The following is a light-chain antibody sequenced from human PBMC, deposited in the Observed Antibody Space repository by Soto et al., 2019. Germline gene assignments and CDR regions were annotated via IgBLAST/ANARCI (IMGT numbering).Light chain of an antibody. V-gene: IGKV3-20*01. CDR1: QSFSSSY. Sequence: EIVLTQSPGTLSLSPGERATLSCRASQSFSSSYLAWYQQKPGQAPRLLIYGASSRATGIPDRFSGSGSGTDFTLTISRLEPADVAVYYCQQYGSSCTFGQGTKVEIK. CDR3: QQYGSSCT. CDR2: GAS. J-gene: IGKJ2*02.